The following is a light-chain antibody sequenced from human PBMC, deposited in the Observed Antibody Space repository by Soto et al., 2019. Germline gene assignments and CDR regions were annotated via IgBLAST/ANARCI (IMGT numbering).Light chain of an antibody. V-gene: IGLV2-14*03. CDR1: SSDVGGYNY. J-gene: IGLJ2*01. CDR3: SSHSSSSTLVV. Sequence: QSALTQPASMSGSPGQSITISCTGTSSDVGGYNYVSWYRQHPGKAPKLMIYDVNNRPSGVSNRFSGSKSGNTASLTISGLQAGDEADYNCSSHSSSSTLVVFGGGTKLTVL. CDR2: DVN.